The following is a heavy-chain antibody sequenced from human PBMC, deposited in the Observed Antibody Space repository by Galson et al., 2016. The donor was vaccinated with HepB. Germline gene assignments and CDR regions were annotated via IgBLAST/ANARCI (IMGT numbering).Heavy chain of an antibody. D-gene: IGHD4-23*01. J-gene: IGHJ5*02. CDR1: EFNISSYW. CDR3: GRDHSVVLTTAYNWFDP. Sequence: SLRLSCAASEFNISSYWMNWVRQVPGKGLVWVSRINSDGTISNYADSVKGRFTISRDNAKNTLYLQMNSLRVEDTAVYYCGRDHSVVLTTAYNWFDPWGQGTLVTVSS. CDR2: INSDGTIS. V-gene: IGHV3-74*01.